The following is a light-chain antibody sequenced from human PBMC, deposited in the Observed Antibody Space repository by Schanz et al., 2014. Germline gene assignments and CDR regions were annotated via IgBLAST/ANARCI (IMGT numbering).Light chain of an antibody. J-gene: IGLJ3*02. CDR2: NVN. Sequence: QSALTQPPSASGSPGQSVTISCTGTSSDVGGYNYVSWLQHHPGKAPKLIIYNVNNRPSGVSDRFSASKSGNTASLTISGLQAEDEADYYCTSYTGSGTLWVFGGGTKLTVL. CDR3: TSYTGSGTLWV. CDR1: SSDVGGYNY. V-gene: IGLV2-14*03.